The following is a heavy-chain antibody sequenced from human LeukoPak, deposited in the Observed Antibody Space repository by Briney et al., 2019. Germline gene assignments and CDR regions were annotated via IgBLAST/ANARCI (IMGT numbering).Heavy chain of an antibody. V-gene: IGHV3-20*04. Sequence: GGSLRLSCAASGFPFQDSGLSWVRQAPGKGLEWISGINWNGDTAVYADSVKGRFTISRDNAKNSLYLQMNSLRADDTAFYYCARQTRGYVYYFDYWGQGTLVTVSS. D-gene: IGHD2-2*01. CDR3: ARQTRGYVYYFDY. CDR1: GFPFQDSG. CDR2: INWNGDTA. J-gene: IGHJ4*02.